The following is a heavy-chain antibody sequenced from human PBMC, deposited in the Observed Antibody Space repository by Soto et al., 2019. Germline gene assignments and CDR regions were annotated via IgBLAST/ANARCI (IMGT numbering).Heavy chain of an antibody. CDR2: VSGSDGST. J-gene: IGHJ4*02. Sequence: PGGSLRLSCAASGFTFSSYVMTWVRQAPGKGLEWVSSVSGSDGSTYSADSVKGRFTISRDNAKNSLFLQMNSLRSEDTAVYYCARELTLMDYWGQGTLVTVSS. CDR1: GFTFSSYV. V-gene: IGHV3-23*01. CDR3: ARELTLMDY. D-gene: IGHD1-26*01.